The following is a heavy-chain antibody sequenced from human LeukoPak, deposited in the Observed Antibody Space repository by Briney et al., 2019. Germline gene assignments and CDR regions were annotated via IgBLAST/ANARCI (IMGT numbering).Heavy chain of an antibody. D-gene: IGHD1-1*01. Sequence: ASVKVSCKASGYTFTSDDINWVRQATGRGLEWMGWMNPNSGNTGYAQKFQGRVTITRNTSISTAYMELSSLRSEDTAVYYCASYFGNGDAFDIWGQGTMVTVSS. CDR1: GYTFTSDD. J-gene: IGHJ3*02. V-gene: IGHV1-8*03. CDR3: ASYFGNGDAFDI. CDR2: MNPNSGNT.